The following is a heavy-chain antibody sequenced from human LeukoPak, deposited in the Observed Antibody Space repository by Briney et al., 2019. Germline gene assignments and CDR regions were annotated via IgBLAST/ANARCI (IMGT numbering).Heavy chain of an antibody. CDR2: IRWNSASI. J-gene: IGHJ3*02. V-gene: IGHV3-9*01. CDR3: ARVARGDAFDI. CDR1: GFTFDDYA. Sequence: PGGSLRLSCAASGFTFDDYAMHWVRQAPGKGLEWVSGIRWNSASIGYAASVKGRFTISRDNAKNSLYLQMNSLRAEDTAVYYCARVARGDAFDIWGQGTMVTVSS.